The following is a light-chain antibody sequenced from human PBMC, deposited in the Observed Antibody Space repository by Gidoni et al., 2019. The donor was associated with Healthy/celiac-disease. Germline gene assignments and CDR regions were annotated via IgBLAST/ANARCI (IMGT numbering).Light chain of an antibody. CDR2: GAS. V-gene: IGKV3-20*01. J-gene: IGKJ3*01. Sequence: EIVLTQSPGTLSVSPGERVTLSCRASQSVSSSYLAWYQQKPGQAPRLLIYGASRRATGVPDRLSGSGSGTDFTLTISRLEPEDFAVYYCQQYGSSPVTFXPXTKVDIK. CDR1: QSVSSSY. CDR3: QQYGSSPVT.